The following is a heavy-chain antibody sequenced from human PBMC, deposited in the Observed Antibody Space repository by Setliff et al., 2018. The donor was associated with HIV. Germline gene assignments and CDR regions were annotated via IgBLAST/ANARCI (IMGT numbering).Heavy chain of an antibody. Sequence: LRLSCAASGFTFSSYSMNWVRQAPGKGLEWVSYISSSSSYTHYADSVKGRFTISRDNVKNSLYLQMSSLRTEDTAVYFCARDPAFGAFDIWGQGTMVTVSS. J-gene: IGHJ3*02. V-gene: IGHV3-21*04. D-gene: IGHD3-10*01. CDR3: ARDPAFGAFDI. CDR2: ISSSSSYT. CDR1: GFTFSSYS.